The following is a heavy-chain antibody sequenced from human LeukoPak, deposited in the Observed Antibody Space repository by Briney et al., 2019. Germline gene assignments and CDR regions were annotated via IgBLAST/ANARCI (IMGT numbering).Heavy chain of an antibody. CDR1: GFTFSTYA. CDR3: TKDAPDSGGWFFFDS. Sequence: GGSLRLSCEASGFTFSTYAMNWVRQAPGKGREWVSTISGIDTFYADSVKGRFTISRDNSKNTLYLQMISLRAEDTAVYYCTKDAPDSGGWFFFDSWGQGTLVTVSS. V-gene: IGHV3-23*01. D-gene: IGHD6-19*01. J-gene: IGHJ4*02. CDR2: ISGIDT.